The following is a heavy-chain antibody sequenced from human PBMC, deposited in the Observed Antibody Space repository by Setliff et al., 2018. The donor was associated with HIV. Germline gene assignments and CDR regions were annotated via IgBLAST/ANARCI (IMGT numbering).Heavy chain of an antibody. CDR1: GGSINSGGHY. CDR2: INHSGST. CDR3: ARARSLITVRRSFDY. J-gene: IGHJ4*02. V-gene: IGHV4-34*01. Sequence: SETLSLTCTVSGGSINSGGHYWSWIRQPPGKGLEWIGEINHSGSTNYNSSLKSRVTISVDTSKNQFSLKLNSVTAADTAVYYCARARSLITVRRSFDYCGQGTLVTVSS. D-gene: IGHD6-6*01.